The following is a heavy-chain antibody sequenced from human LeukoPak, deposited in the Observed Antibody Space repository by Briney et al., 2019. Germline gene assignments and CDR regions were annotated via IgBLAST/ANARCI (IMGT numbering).Heavy chain of an antibody. CDR3: AREGDYGDYYYYYGMDV. J-gene: IGHJ6*02. Sequence: PGGSLRLSCAASGFTFSSYEMNWVRQAPGKGLEWVSYISSSGSTIYYADSVKGRFTISRDNAKNSLYLQMSSLRAEDTAVYYCAREGDYGDYYYYYGMDVWGQGTTVAVSS. CDR2: ISSSGSTI. V-gene: IGHV3-48*03. CDR1: GFTFSSYE. D-gene: IGHD4-17*01.